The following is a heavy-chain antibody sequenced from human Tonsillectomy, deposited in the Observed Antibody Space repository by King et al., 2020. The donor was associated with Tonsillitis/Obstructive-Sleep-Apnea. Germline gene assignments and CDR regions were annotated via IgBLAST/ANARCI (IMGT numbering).Heavy chain of an antibody. J-gene: IGHJ4*02. V-gene: IGHV1-46*01. CDR3: AGDPSPLDY. CDR1: GDTFTTYY. CDR2: INPSGGST. Sequence: VQLVESGAEVKKPGASVKVSCKASGDTFTTYYMHWVRQAPGQGLEWMGIINPSGGSTRYAQKFQGRATMTRDKSTSTVYMELSSLTSEDTAVYYCAGDPSPLDYWGQGTLVTVSS.